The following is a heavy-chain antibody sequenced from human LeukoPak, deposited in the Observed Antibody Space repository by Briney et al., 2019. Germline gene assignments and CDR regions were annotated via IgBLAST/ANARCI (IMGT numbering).Heavy chain of an antibody. Sequence: SETLSLTCAGYGGSVSGYYWSWIRQPPGKRLEWIGEINHRGSTNYNPSLKRRVTESLDTPMNQLPLNPNSLTAGLTHVYDCPRQNSGYDLGPFAYWGQGILVTVSS. CDR1: GGSVSGYY. D-gene: IGHD5-12*01. CDR2: INHRGST. CDR3: PRQNSGYDLGPFAY. V-gene: IGHV4-34*01. J-gene: IGHJ4*02.